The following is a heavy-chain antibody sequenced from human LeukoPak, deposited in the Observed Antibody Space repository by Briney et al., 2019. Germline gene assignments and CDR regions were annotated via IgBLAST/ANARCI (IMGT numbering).Heavy chain of an antibody. CDR1: GGSISSYY. J-gene: IGHJ6*03. D-gene: IGHD4-17*01. CDR2: IYTSGST. V-gene: IGHV4-4*07. Sequence: SSETLSLTCTVSGGSISSYYWSWIRQPAGKGLEWIGRIYTSGSTNYNPSLKSRVTMSVDTSKNQFSLKLSSVTAADTAVYYCARAGLRYYYYYMDVWGKGTTVTVSS. CDR3: ARAGLRYYYYYMDV.